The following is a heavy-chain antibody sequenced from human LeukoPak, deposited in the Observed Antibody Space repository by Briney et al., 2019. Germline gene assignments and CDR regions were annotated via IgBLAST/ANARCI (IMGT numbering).Heavy chain of an antibody. CDR3: ARDEYGNIRYFDY. Sequence: VGSLRLSCAASGFTFSSYGMHWVRQAPGKGLEWVAVISYDGSNKYYADSVKGRFAISRDNSKNTLYLQMNSLRAEDTALYYCARDEYGNIRYFDYWGQGTLVAVSS. CDR1: GFTFSSYG. V-gene: IGHV3-30*03. CDR2: ISYDGSNK. D-gene: IGHD4-23*01. J-gene: IGHJ4*02.